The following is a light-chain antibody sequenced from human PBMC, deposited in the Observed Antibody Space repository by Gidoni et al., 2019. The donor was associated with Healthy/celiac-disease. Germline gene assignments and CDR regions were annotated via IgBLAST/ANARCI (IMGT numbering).Light chain of an antibody. CDR3: MQDAQDPLT. Sequence: IVMPHTPPSLSITPGAQASMSCRSSQSLLNSDGYTYLYWFLPQARPVSTLLIDEVSNRFAGVPDRFSGSGSGTDFTLKISRVEAEDFEVYYCMQDAQDPLTFGGGTKVEIK. CDR1: QSLLNSDGYTY. V-gene: IGKV2D-26*03. J-gene: IGKJ4*01. CDR2: EVS.